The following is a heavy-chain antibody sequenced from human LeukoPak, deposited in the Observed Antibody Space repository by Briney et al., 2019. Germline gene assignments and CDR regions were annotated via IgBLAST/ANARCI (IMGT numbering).Heavy chain of an antibody. Sequence: SETLSLTCTVSGGSVSSGSYYWSWIRQPPGKGLEWIGYIYYSGSTNYNPSLKSRVTISVDTSKNQFSLKLSSVTAADTAVYYCASTLWFGEAYMDVWGQGTTVTVSS. CDR1: GGSVSSGSYY. V-gene: IGHV4-61*01. D-gene: IGHD3-10*01. J-gene: IGHJ6*02. CDR3: ASTLWFGEAYMDV. CDR2: IYYSGST.